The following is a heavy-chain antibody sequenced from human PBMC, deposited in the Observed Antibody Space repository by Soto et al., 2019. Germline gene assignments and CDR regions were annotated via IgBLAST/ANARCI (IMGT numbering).Heavy chain of an antibody. CDR1: GFTFSNDW. CDR3: IKVLTRGVGVPRFYFDS. V-gene: IGHV3-74*01. Sequence: EVQLVESGGGLVQPGGSLRLSSAASGFTFSNDWMHWVRQAPGKGLEWVSRINADGGSTHYADSVRGRFTISRDNAKNTLFLQLNRLRVEYTAIYYCIKVLTRGVGVPRFYFDSWGQGTLVTVSA. CDR2: INADGGST. D-gene: IGHD3-9*01. J-gene: IGHJ4*02.